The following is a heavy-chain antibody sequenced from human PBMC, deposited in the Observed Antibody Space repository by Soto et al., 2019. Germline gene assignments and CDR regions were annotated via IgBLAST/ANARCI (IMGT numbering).Heavy chain of an antibody. CDR3: ARGRHITAELDY. Sequence: SETLSLTCAVYGGSFSGYYWSWIRQPPGKGLEWIGEINHSGSTNYNPSLKSRVTISVDTSKNQFSLKLSSVTAADTAVYYCARGRHITAELDYWGQGTLVTVSS. D-gene: IGHD2-21*01. V-gene: IGHV4-34*01. CDR1: GGSFSGYY. J-gene: IGHJ4*02. CDR2: INHSGST.